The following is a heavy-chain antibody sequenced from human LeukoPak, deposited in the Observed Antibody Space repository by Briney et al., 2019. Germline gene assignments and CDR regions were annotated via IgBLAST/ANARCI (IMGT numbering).Heavy chain of an antibody. J-gene: IGHJ4*02. CDR1: GYTFTSYD. CDR2: MKPNSGNT. Sequence: ASHKASCTASGYTFTSYDINGVQKPSGQGLEWIGWMKPNSGNTGYGQQFQDSVTMTRRTCIITAYMELSSLRSEDTAVYYCGVLECIVRENWGQGTLVTVSS. D-gene: IGHD1-26*01. CDR3: GVLECIVREN. V-gene: IGHV1-8*01.